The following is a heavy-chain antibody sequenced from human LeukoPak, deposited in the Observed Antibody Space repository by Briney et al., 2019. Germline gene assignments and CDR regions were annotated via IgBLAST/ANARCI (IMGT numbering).Heavy chain of an antibody. J-gene: IGHJ4*02. CDR3: ARGRGFNQDLYYFDY. Sequence: PGGSLRLSCAASGFTFSDYYVSWIRQAPGKGLEWVSYISSSGSIISYADSVKGRFAISRDNAKNSLFLQLNSLRADDTAVYYYARGRGFNQDLYYFDYWGQGTLVTVSS. CDR2: ISSSGSII. CDR1: GFTFSDYY. V-gene: IGHV3-11*01. D-gene: IGHD5-24*01.